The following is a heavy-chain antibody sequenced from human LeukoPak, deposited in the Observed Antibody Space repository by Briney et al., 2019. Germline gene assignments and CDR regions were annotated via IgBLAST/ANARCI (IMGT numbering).Heavy chain of an antibody. CDR1: GYTFTDYY. J-gene: IGHJ5*02. D-gene: IGHD2-15*01. CDR3: ARDLGVFLPAASLWFDP. CDR2: INPNSGGK. V-gene: IGHV1-2*02. Sequence: ASVKVSCKTSGYTFTDYYMNWVRQAPGQGLEWLGWINPNSGGKNYAQNFQGRVTMTTDTSSTTAYMELSSLTSDDTAVYYCARDLGVFLPAASLWFDPWGQGTLVTVSS.